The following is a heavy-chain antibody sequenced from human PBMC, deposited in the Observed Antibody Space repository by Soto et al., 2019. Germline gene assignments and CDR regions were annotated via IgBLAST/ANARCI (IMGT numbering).Heavy chain of an antibody. Sequence: QVQLVQSGTEVKKPGSSVKVSCKASGGTFSRNAINWVRQAPGQGLEWMGGITPIFGTANYAQKFQGRVTITADEPTSTASMQLSSLRSEDMAVYYCAQTLGLDVDGPGRFDLWGRGTLVTVSS. V-gene: IGHV1-69*12. J-gene: IGHJ2*01. CDR2: ITPIFGTA. CDR1: GGTFSRNA. CDR3: AQTLGLDVDGPGRFDL. D-gene: IGHD5-18*01.